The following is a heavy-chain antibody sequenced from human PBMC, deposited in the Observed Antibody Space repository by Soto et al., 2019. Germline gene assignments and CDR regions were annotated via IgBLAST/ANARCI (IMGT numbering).Heavy chain of an antibody. V-gene: IGHV1-69*13. CDR3: ASTLYYYDSSEGIDY. CDR1: GGTFSSYA. J-gene: IGHJ4*02. Sequence: SVKVSCKASGGTFSSYAISWVRQAPGQGLEWMGGIIPIFGTANYAQKFQGRVTITADESTSTAYMELSSLRSEDTAVYYCASTLYYYDSSEGIDYWGQGTLVTVSS. CDR2: IIPIFGTA. D-gene: IGHD3-22*01.